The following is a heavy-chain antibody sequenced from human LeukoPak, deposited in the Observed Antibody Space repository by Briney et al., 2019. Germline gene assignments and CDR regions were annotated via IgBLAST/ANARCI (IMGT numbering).Heavy chain of an antibody. CDR3: ATYVSVAGTLDY. J-gene: IGHJ4*02. CDR1: GFTFSSYE. V-gene: IGHV3-48*03. CDR2: ISSSGSTI. Sequence: PGGSPRLSCAASGFTFSSYEMSWVRQAPGKGLEWVSYISSSGSTIYYADSVKGRFTISRDNAKNSLYLQMNSLRAEDTAVYYCATYVSVAGTLDYWGQGTLVTVSS. D-gene: IGHD6-19*01.